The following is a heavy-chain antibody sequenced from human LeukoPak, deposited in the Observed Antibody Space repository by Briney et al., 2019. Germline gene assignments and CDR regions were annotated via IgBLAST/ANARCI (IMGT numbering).Heavy chain of an antibody. D-gene: IGHD2-2*02. Sequence: ASQTLSLTCTVSGGSISSGSYYWSWIRQPAGKGLEWNGRIYTSGSTNYNPSLKSRVTISVDTSKNQFSLKLSSVTAADAAVYYCARNIPHCSSTSCYTLLDYWGQGTLVTVSS. CDR3: ARNIPHCSSTSCYTLLDY. V-gene: IGHV4-61*02. CDR2: IYTSGST. J-gene: IGHJ4*02. CDR1: GGSISSGSYY.